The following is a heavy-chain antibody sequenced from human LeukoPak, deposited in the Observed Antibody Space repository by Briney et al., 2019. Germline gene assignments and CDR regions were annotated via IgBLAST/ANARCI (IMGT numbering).Heavy chain of an antibody. Sequence: GGSLRLSCAASGFTFSSYWMSWARQAPGKGLEWVAYMKEDGREIYYVDSVKGRFTISRDNAENSVFLQMNSLRAEDTAVYFCARGVYAFDVWGQGTLVTVSS. CDR1: GFTFSSYW. J-gene: IGHJ3*01. CDR2: MKEDGREI. CDR3: ARGVYAFDV. V-gene: IGHV3-7*01.